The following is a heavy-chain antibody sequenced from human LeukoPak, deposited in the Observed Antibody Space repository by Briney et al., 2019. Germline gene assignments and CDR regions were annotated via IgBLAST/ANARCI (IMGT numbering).Heavy chain of an antibody. CDR1: GGTFSSYA. CDR3: ARDPSRITMIVVAGGGDY. V-gene: IGHV1-18*01. CDR2: ISAYNGNT. D-gene: IGHD3-22*01. J-gene: IGHJ4*02. Sequence: ASVKVSCKASGGTFSSYAISWVRQAPGQGLEWMGWISAYNGNTNYAQKLQGRVTMTTDTSTSTAYMELRSLRSDDTAVYYCARDPSRITMIVVAGGGDYWGQGTLVTVSS.